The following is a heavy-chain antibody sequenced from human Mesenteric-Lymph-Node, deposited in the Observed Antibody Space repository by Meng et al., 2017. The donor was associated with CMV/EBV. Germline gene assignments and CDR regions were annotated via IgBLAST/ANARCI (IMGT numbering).Heavy chain of an antibody. CDR1: GVSVTSGAYH. CDR3: AKSRSSTPGIVDD. J-gene: IGHJ4*02. V-gene: IGHV4-61*08. Sequence: VDLRGAGPGLVKPSETLSLPCIVSGVSVTSGAYHWGWIRQSPGKGLEWIGYIYGTGITIYNPSLKSRVTILLETSKNQFSLKLNSVTTADTAVYYCAKSRSSTPGIVDDWGQGTLVTVSS. CDR2: IYGTGIT. D-gene: IGHD2/OR15-2a*01.